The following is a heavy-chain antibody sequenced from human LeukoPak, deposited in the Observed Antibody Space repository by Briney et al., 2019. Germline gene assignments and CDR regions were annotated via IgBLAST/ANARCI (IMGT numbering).Heavy chain of an antibody. CDR1: GFTFSSYG. Sequence: GGSLRLSCAASGFTFSSYGMHWVRQAPGKGLEWVAFIRYDGSNKYYADSVKGRFTISRDNSKNTLYLQMNSLRAEDTAVYYYAKGLGYYYYYYMDVWGKGTTVTVSS. J-gene: IGHJ6*03. CDR3: AKGLGYYYYYYMDV. D-gene: IGHD6-19*01. V-gene: IGHV3-30*02. CDR2: IRYDGSNK.